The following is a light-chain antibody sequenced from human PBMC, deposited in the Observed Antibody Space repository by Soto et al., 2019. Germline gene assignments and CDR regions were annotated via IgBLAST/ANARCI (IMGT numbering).Light chain of an antibody. Sequence: DIQMTQSPSSLSASVGGRVTITCQASHDITSYLNWYQHKPGKAPKLLIYDASNLEAGVPSRFSGSGSGTHFTFTISSLQPEDGATYYCQNGDYLPIFGPGTTVDFK. CDR1: HDITSY. V-gene: IGKV1-33*01. CDR3: QNGDYLPI. CDR2: DAS. J-gene: IGKJ3*01.